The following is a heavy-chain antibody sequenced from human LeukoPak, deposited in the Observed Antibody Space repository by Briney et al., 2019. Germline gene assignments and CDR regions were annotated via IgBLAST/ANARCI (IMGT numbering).Heavy chain of an antibody. CDR3: ARYGGCSGGTCYAWFDP. V-gene: IGHV4-31*03. Sequence: PSETLSLTCTVSGASINSGAYCWSWLRQPPGKGLEWIGYIFYSGSTSYNPSLKSRLTLSVDTSKNQFSLKLSSVTAADTAVYYCARYGGCSGGTCYAWFDPWGQGTLVTVSS. J-gene: IGHJ5*02. D-gene: IGHD2-15*01. CDR1: GASINSGAYC. CDR2: IFYSGST.